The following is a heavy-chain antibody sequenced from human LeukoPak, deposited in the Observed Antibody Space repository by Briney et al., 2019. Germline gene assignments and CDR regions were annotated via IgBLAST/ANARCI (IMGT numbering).Heavy chain of an antibody. CDR2: ISGSGGST. V-gene: IGHV3-23*01. Sequence: GPSLRLSCAASGFTFSSYAMSWVRQAPGKGLEWVAAISGSGGSTYYADSVKGRFTISRDNSKNTLYLQMNSLRAEDTAVYYCAKKPRDHFDYWGQGTLVTVSS. J-gene: IGHJ4*02. CDR1: GFTFSSYA. CDR3: AKKPRDHFDY.